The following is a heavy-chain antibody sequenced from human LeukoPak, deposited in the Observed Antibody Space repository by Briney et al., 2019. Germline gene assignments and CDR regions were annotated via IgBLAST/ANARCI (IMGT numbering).Heavy chain of an antibody. V-gene: IGHV3-21*01. CDR1: GFTFSSYC. CDR3: ARDACGGDCSAYFDY. CDR2: ISSSSSYI. Sequence: GGSLRLSCAASGFTFSSYCRNWVRQAPGKGLEWVSSISSSSSYIYYADSVKGRFTISRDNAKNSLYLQMNSLRAEDTAVYYCARDACGGDCSAYFDYWGQGTLVTVSS. D-gene: IGHD2-21*02. J-gene: IGHJ4*02.